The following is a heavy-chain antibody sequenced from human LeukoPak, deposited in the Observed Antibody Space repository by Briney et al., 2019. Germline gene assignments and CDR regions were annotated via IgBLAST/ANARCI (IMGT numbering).Heavy chain of an antibody. J-gene: IGHJ4*02. CDR1: GYSFTSYW. D-gene: IGHD3-22*01. Sequence: GESLKISCKGSGYSFTSYWIGWVRQMPGKGLEWMGIIYPGDSDTRYSPSFQGQVTISADKSISTAYLQWSSLKASDTAIYYRARSPNYYDRSGPIDYWGQGTLVRLL. V-gene: IGHV5-51*01. CDR2: IYPGDSDT. CDR3: ARSPNYYDRSGPIDY.